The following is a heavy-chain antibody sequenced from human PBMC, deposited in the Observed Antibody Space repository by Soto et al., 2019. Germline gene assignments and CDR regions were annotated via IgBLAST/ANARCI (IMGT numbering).Heavy chain of an antibody. CDR1: GGSISSGGYY. J-gene: IGHJ5*02. V-gene: IGHV4-31*03. CDR2: IYYSGST. D-gene: IGHD3-3*01. Sequence: SETLSLTCTVSGGSISSGGYYWSWIRQHPGKGLEWIGYIYYSGSTYYNPSLKSRVTISVDTSKNQFSLKLSSVTAADTAVYYCARDKNPLVDGVLANWFDPWGQGTLVTVSS. CDR3: ARDKNPLVDGVLANWFDP.